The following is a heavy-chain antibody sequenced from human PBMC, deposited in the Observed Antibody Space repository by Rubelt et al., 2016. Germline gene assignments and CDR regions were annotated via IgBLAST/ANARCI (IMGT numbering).Heavy chain of an antibody. CDR2: IYYSGST. CDR1: GGSISSGGYY. V-gene: IGHV4-31*03. Sequence: QVQLQESGPGLVKPSQTLSLTCTVSGGSISSGGYYWSWIRQHPGKGLEWIGYIYYSGSTFYNPSLKSRVTISVDTSKNQSSLKLSSVTAADTAVYYCAYGSGSSDAFDIWGQGTMVTVSS. J-gene: IGHJ3*02. D-gene: IGHD3-10*01. CDR3: AYGSGSSDAFDI.